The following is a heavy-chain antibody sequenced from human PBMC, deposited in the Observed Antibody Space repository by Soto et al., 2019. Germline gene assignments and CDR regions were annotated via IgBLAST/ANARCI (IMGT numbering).Heavy chain of an antibody. CDR1: GFIFNSYD. V-gene: IGHV3-30*18. D-gene: IGHD2-2*01. J-gene: IGHJ4*02. Sequence: QVQLIESGGCVVQPGGSLRLSCAASGFIFNSYDMHWVREAPGKGLEWVAFLSHDGSKRFYADSLKGRITMSRDNFNNTLYLEVHSLRPEDTAVYYCAKDLIGYCGGSTCNIFQSWGQGTLVTVSS. CDR3: AKDLIGYCGGSTCNIFQS. CDR2: LSHDGSKR.